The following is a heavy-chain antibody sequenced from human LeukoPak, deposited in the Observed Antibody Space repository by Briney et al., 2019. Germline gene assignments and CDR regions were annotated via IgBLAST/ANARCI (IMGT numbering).Heavy chain of an antibody. V-gene: IGHV3-23*01. D-gene: IGHD3-16*02. J-gene: IGHJ4*02. Sequence: PGGSLRLSCAASGFTFSSYAMSWVRQAPGKGLEWVSAISGSGGSTYYADSVKGRFTISRDNSKNTLYLQMNSLRAEDTAVYYCAKDPRGVWGSYRQYWGQGTLVTVSS. CDR1: GFTFSSYA. CDR3: AKDPRGVWGSYRQY. CDR2: ISGSGGST.